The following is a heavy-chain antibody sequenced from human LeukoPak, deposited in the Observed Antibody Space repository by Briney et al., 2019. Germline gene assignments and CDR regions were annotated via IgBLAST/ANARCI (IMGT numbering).Heavy chain of an antibody. CDR2: INGDGRNI. Sequence: GGSLRLSCVASGFTFSSYWMHWVRQDPRKGLVWVSRINGDGRNINYADSVRGRFTISRDNAKNTLYLQMNTLRVEDTAVYYCAREQDVDIVATITPWYFDLWGRGTLVTVSS. D-gene: IGHD5-12*01. V-gene: IGHV3-74*01. CDR3: AREQDVDIVATITPWYFDL. J-gene: IGHJ2*01. CDR1: GFTFSSYW.